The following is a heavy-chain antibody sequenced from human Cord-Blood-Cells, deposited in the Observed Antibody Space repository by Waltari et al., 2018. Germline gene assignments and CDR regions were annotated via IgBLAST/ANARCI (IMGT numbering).Heavy chain of an antibody. V-gene: IGHV3-23*04. J-gene: IGHJ4*02. CDR1: GFPFSSYA. Sequence: EVQRVESGGGLVQPGGSVRLYRAASGFPFSSYAMRWVSQAPGKGLEWVSAISGSGGSTYYADSVKGRFTISRDNSKNTLYLQMNSLRAEDTAVYYCAKDSVATDYWGQGTLVTVSS. CDR2: ISGSGGST. D-gene: IGHD5-12*01. CDR3: AKDSVATDY.